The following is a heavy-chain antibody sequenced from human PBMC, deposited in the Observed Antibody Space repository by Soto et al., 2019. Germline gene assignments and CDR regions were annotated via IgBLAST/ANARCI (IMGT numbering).Heavy chain of an antibody. D-gene: IGHD3-10*01. CDR2: VHTSGIT. J-gene: IGHJ5*02. Sequence: ASETLSLTCTVSGGSVSNDNFYWSWIRQPPGKGLEWIGYVHTSGITNYNPSLKRRVTISVDTSRNQFSLRLSSVTAADTAVYYCARGRTMEQLPSHFDHWGQGTLVTVSS. CDR1: GGSVSNDNFY. V-gene: IGHV4-61*01. CDR3: ARGRTMEQLPSHFDH.